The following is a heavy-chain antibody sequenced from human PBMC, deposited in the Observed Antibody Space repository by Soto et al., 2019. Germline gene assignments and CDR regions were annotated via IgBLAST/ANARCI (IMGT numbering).Heavy chain of an antibody. CDR3: ARGIVGDPWDYYYGMDV. CDR1: GGSISSSSYY. V-gene: IGHV4-39*01. Sequence: LSLTCTVSGGSISSSSYYWGWIRQPPGKGLEWIGSIYYSGSTYYNPSLKSRVTISVDTSKNQFSLKLSSVTAADTAVYYCARGIVGDPWDYYYGMDVWGQGTTVTVSS. D-gene: IGHD1-26*01. CDR2: IYYSGST. J-gene: IGHJ6*02.